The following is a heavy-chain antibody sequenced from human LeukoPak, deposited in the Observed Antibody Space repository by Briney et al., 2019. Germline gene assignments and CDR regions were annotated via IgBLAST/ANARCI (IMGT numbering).Heavy chain of an antibody. J-gene: IGHJ4*02. Sequence: PGGSLRLSCAASGFTFSSYAMNWVRQAPGKGLEWVSAISGSGGATYYADSVKGRFTISRDNSKNTLYLQLNSLRTEDTALYYCAKGVSSSSGLEVDYWGQGTLVTVSS. V-gene: IGHV3-23*01. CDR2: ISGSGGAT. D-gene: IGHD6-6*01. CDR3: AKGVSSSSGLEVDY. CDR1: GFTFSSYA.